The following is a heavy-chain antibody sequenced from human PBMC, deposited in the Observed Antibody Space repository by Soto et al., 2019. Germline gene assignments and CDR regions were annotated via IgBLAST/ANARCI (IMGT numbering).Heavy chain of an antibody. D-gene: IGHD5-12*01. J-gene: IGHJ4*02. Sequence: QVQLQESGPGLVKPSETLSLTCTVSGGSISSYYWSWIRQPAGKGLEWIGRIYTSGSTNYNPSLKSRVTMSVDTSISTAYRELSRLRSDDTAVYYCATLDEGAATITPFDYWGQGTLVTVSS. V-gene: IGHV4-4*07. CDR3: ATLDEGAATITPFDY. CDR2: IYTSGST. CDR1: GGSISSYY.